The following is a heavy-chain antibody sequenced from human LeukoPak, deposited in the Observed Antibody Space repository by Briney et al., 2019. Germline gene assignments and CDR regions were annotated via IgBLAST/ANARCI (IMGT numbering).Heavy chain of an antibody. Sequence: PSETLSLTCTVSGGSIRSYYWSWIRQSPGKGLEWIGYIYYSGSTNYNPSLKSRVTISVDTSKNQSSLKLSSVTAADTAVYYCARDGGSYWGQGTLVTVSS. CDR1: GGSIRSYY. V-gene: IGHV4-59*01. CDR2: IYYSGST. J-gene: IGHJ4*02. CDR3: ARDGGSY. D-gene: IGHD1-26*01.